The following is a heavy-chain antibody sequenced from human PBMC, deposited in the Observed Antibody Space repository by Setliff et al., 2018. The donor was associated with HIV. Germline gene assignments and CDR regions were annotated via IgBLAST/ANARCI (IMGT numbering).Heavy chain of an antibody. Sequence: VASVKVSCKASGYIFGNYGINWVRQAPGQGLEWMGWISGHNGNTNSAQKVQGRVIMTTDTSTSTAYMELRSLRSDDAAVYYCTRGPWSKVVTTDTFDIWGQGTMVTVSS. CDR1: GYIFGNYG. V-gene: IGHV1-18*01. CDR3: TRGPWSKVVTTDTFDI. CDR2: ISGHNGNT. D-gene: IGHD1-26*01. J-gene: IGHJ3*02.